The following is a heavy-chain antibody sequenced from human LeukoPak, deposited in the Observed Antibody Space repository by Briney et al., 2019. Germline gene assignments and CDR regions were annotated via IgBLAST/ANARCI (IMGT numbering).Heavy chain of an antibody. CDR1: GFTVSSNY. CDR2: IYSGGST. V-gene: IGHV3-53*01. Sequence: GGSLRLSCAASGFTVSSNYMSRVRQAPGKGLEWVSVIYSGGSTYYADSVKGRFTISRDNSKNTLYLQMNSLRAEDTAVYYCARSCASDCYHKAPGDYWGQGALVTVSS. J-gene: IGHJ4*02. CDR3: ARSCASDCYHKAPGDY. D-gene: IGHD2-21*02.